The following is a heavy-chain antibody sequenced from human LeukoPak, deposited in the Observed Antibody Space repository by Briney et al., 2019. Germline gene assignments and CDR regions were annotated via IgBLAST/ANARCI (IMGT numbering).Heavy chain of an antibody. J-gene: IGHJ4*02. V-gene: IGHV3-74*01. Sequence: GGSLRLSCAASGFSFSDYWMHWVRHVPGKGLVWVSRISNDGSHTLYAESGRGRFTISRDNAKNTLFLQMNSLRAEDTSVYYCARAVTGLDDYWGQGTLVTVSS. CDR2: ISNDGSHT. D-gene: IGHD6-19*01. CDR3: ARAVTGLDDY. CDR1: GFSFSDYW.